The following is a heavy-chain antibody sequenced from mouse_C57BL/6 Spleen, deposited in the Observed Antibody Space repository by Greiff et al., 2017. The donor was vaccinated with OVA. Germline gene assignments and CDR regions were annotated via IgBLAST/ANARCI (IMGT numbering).Heavy chain of an antibody. CDR3: ARSNGNYGYFDV. CDR2: IDPSASYT. Sequence: QVQLQQPGAELVKPGASVKLSCKASGYTFTSYWMQWVKQRPGQGLEWIGEIDPSASYTNYNQKFKGKATLTVDTSSSTAYMQLSSLTSEDSAVYYWARSNGNYGYFDVWGTGTTVTVSS. V-gene: IGHV1-50*01. CDR1: GYTFTSYW. D-gene: IGHD2-1*01. J-gene: IGHJ1*03.